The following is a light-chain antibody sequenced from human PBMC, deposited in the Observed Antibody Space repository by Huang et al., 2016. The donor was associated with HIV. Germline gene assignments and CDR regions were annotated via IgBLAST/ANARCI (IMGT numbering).Light chain of an antibody. J-gene: IGKJ5*01. V-gene: IGKV2-30*02. CDR3: MQGTHWGIT. CDR1: QSLVHSDGNTY. CDR2: KVS. Sequence: DVVMTQSPLSLPVTLGQPASISCRSSQSLVHSDGNTYLNWFQQRPGQSPRRLIYKVSNRDSGVPDRFSGSGSGTDFTLKISRVEAEDVGVYYCMQGTHWGITFGQGTRLEMK.